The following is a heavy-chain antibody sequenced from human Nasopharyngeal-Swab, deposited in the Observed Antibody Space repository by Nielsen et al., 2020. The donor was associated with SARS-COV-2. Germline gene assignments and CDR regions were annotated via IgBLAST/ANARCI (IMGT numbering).Heavy chain of an antibody. CDR3: ASSQAYNWNDSDALDI. CDR2: ISSSGSTI. Sequence: GGSLRLSCAASGFTFSDYYMSWIRQAPGKGLEWVSYISSSGSTIYYADSVKGRFTISRDNAKNSLYLQMNSLRAEDTAVYYCASSQAYNWNDSDALDIWGQGTMVTVS. CDR1: GFTFSDYY. D-gene: IGHD1-1*01. J-gene: IGHJ3*02. V-gene: IGHV3-11*04.